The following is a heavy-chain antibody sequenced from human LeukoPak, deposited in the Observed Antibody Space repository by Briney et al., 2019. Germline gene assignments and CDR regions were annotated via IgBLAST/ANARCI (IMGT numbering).Heavy chain of an antibody. Sequence: SETLSLTCTVSGGSISSSSYYWGWIRRPPGKGLEWIGSIYYSGSTYYNPTLKSRVTISVDTSKSQFSLKLSSVTAADTAMYYCASLPRYCSGGTCRDTFDIWGQGTMVTVSS. CDR3: ASLPRYCSGGTCRDTFDI. CDR2: IYYSGST. D-gene: IGHD2-15*01. J-gene: IGHJ3*02. CDR1: GGSISSSSYY. V-gene: IGHV4-39*01.